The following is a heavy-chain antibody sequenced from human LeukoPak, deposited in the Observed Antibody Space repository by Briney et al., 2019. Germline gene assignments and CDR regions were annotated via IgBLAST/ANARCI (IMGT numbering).Heavy chain of an antibody. D-gene: IGHD1-26*01. CDR2: ISSNGGST. V-gene: IGHV3-64*01. J-gene: IGHJ4*02. CDR3: AKGSGSCGDY. CDR1: GFTFSSYA. Sequence: GGSLRLSCAASGFTFSSYAMHWVRQAPGKGLEYVSAISSNGGSTYYANSVKGRFTISRDNSKNTLYLQMNSLRAEDTAVYYCAKGSGSCGDYWGQGTLVTVSS.